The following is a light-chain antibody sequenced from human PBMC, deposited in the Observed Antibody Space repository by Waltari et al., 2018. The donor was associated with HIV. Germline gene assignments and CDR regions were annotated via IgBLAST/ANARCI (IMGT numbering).Light chain of an antibody. CDR2: WAS. V-gene: IGKV4-1*01. CDR1: QSVLYSSNNKNY. CDR3: QQYYSTPQT. Sequence: DIAMTQSPDSLAVSLGERATIHCKSSQSVLYSSNNKNYLAWYQQKPGQPPKLLIYWASTRESGVPDRFSGSGSGTDFTLTISSLQAEDVAVYYCQQYYSTPQTFGQGTKVEIK. J-gene: IGKJ1*01.